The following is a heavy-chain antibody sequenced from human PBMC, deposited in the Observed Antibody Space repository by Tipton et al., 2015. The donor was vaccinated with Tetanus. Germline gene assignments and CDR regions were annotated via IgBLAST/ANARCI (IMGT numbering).Heavy chain of an antibody. CDR2: IKSKTDGGTT. J-gene: IGHJ3*02. Sequence: SLRLSCAASGFTFSNAWMNWVRQAPGKGLEWVGRIKSKTDGGTTDYAAPVKGRFTISRDDSKNTLYLQMNSLKTEDTAVYYCTTDTRSHYYDSSGYLLLAFDIWGQGTMVTVSS. CDR3: TTDTRSHYYDSSGYLLLAFDI. V-gene: IGHV3-15*07. CDR1: GFTFSNAW. D-gene: IGHD3-22*01.